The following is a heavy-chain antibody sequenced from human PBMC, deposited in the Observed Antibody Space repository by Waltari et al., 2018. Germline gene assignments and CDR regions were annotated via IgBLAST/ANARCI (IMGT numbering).Heavy chain of an antibody. Sequence: QAQLVESGGDVVQPGRSLRLSCATSGFTFSSYGMHWVRQAPGKGLEWVAMMRYDGSNTYYADSVKGRFSISKDNSKNTLYLQMNSLRAEDTAVYFCARDGFRESHAFDIWGQGTMVTVSS. CDR1: GFTFSSYG. J-gene: IGHJ3*02. V-gene: IGHV3-33*01. CDR2: MRYDGSNT. CDR3: ARDGFRESHAFDI. D-gene: IGHD5-12*01.